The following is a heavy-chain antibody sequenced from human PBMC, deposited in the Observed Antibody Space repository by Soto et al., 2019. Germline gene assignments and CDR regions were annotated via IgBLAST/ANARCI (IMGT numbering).Heavy chain of an antibody. CDR2: IYYSGST. Sequence: QVQLQESGPGLVKPSETLSLTCTVSGGSISSYYWSWIRQPPGKGLEWIGYIYYSGSTNYNPSLKSRVTISVDTSKNQFSLKLSSVTAADTAVYYCARGEKGGNSGYEPFDYWGQGTLVTVSS. D-gene: IGHD5-12*01. J-gene: IGHJ4*02. CDR3: ARGEKGGNSGYEPFDY. V-gene: IGHV4-59*01. CDR1: GGSISSYY.